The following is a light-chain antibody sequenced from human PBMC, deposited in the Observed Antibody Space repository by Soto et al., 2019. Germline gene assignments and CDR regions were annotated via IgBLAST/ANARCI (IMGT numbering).Light chain of an antibody. Sequence: EIVMTQSPATLSVSPGERATLSCRTSQTVSSSLAWYQQKPGQAPRLLIYGASTRATGFPARFSGSGSGTEFTLTISSLQSEDFAVYYCQQDNNWPFTFGPGTKVDIK. CDR2: GAS. CDR1: QTVSSS. J-gene: IGKJ3*01. V-gene: IGKV3-15*01. CDR3: QQDNNWPFT.